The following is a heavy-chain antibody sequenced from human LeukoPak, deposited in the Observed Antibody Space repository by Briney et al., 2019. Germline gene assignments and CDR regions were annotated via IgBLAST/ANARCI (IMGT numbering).Heavy chain of an antibody. J-gene: IGHJ4*02. CDR2: ITISGTYI. CDR3: ARDGEYSGYEFDY. CDR1: GFTFSSYT. V-gene: IGHV3-21*01. D-gene: IGHD5-12*01. Sequence: KPGGSLRLSCAASGFTFSSYTMNWVRQAPGKGLEWVSSITISGTYIYYADSVKGRFTISRDDAKNSLYLQMNSLRAEDTALYYCARDGEYSGYEFDYWGQGTLVTVSS.